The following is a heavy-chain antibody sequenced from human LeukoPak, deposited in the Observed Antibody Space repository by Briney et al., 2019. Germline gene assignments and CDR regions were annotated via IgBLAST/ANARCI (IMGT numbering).Heavy chain of an antibody. CDR3: TRDRSIVHFDF. V-gene: IGHV7-4-1*02. CDR1: GYTFTSHS. J-gene: IGHJ4*02. Sequence: ASVTVSCTASGYTFTSHSINWVRQAPGQGLEWMGWINMNTGNPTYAQGFAGRFVFSLDTSASTAYMQIISLKAEDTAVYSCTRDRSIVHFDFWGQGTLVTVSS. CDR2: INMNTGNP. D-gene: IGHD3-16*02.